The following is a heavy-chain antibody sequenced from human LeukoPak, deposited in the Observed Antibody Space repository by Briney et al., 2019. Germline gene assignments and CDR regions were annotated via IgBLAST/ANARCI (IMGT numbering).Heavy chain of an antibody. V-gene: IGHV4-31*03. CDR2: IYYSGST. Sequence: SETLSLTCTVSGGSISSGGYYWGWIRQHPGKGLEWIGYIYYSGSTYYNPSLKSRVTISVDTSRNQFSLKLSSVTAADTAVYYCVDWKGWFDPWGQGTLVTVSS. CDR1: GGSISSGGYY. D-gene: IGHD1-1*01. CDR3: VDWKGWFDP. J-gene: IGHJ5*02.